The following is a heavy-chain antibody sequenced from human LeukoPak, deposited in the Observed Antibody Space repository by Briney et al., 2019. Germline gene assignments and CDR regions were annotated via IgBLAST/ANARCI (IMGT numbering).Heavy chain of an antibody. Sequence: SETLSLTCTVSGDSVSSGNYYWSWIRQPPGKGLEWIACISYSGSTKYNPSLKSRVTISVDTSKNQLSLKLSSVTAADTAVYYCAREPGFDSSGYLNWFDPWGQGTLVTVSS. CDR2: ISYSGST. CDR1: GDSVSSGNYY. J-gene: IGHJ5*02. V-gene: IGHV4-61*01. D-gene: IGHD3-22*01. CDR3: AREPGFDSSGYLNWFDP.